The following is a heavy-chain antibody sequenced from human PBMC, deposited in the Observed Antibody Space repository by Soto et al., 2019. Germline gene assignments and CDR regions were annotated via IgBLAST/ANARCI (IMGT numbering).Heavy chain of an antibody. Sequence: GASVKVSCKASGYTFTSYGISWVRQAPGQGLEWMGWISAYNGNTNYAQKLQGRVTMTTDTSTSTAYMELRSLRSDDTAVYYCARDGHYDSSGYYLTIWNEQIYYFDYWGQGTLVTVSS. V-gene: IGHV1-18*01. CDR1: GYTFTSYG. D-gene: IGHD3-22*01. J-gene: IGHJ4*02. CDR3: ARDGHYDSSGYYLTIWNEQIYYFDY. CDR2: ISAYNGNT.